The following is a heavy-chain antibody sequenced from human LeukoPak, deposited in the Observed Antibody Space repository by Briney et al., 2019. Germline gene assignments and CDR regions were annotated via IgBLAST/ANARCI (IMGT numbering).Heavy chain of an antibody. CDR3: AKDPLGSPHNSGACEFDY. J-gene: IGHJ4*02. CDR1: GFTFSSYA. CDR2: ISGSGGST. D-gene: IGHD3-16*01. V-gene: IGHV3-23*01. Sequence: PGGSLRLSCAASGFTFSSYAMSWVRQAPGKGLEWVSAISGSGGSTYYADSVKGRFTISRDNSKNTLYLQMNSLRAEDTAAYYCAKDPLGSPHNSGACEFDYWGQGTLVTVSS.